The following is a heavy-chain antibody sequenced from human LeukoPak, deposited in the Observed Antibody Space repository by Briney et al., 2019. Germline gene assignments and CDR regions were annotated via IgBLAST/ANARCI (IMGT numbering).Heavy chain of an antibody. Sequence: GGSLRLSCSASGFTFSSYAMHWVRQAPGKGLEYVSAISSNGGSTYYADSVKGRFTISRDNSKNTLYLQMSSLRAEDTAVYYCAREVGGGASGQWGQGTLVTVSS. CDR1: GFTFSSYA. V-gene: IGHV3-64D*06. CDR2: ISSNGGST. J-gene: IGHJ4*02. D-gene: IGHD3-16*01. CDR3: AREVGGGASGQ.